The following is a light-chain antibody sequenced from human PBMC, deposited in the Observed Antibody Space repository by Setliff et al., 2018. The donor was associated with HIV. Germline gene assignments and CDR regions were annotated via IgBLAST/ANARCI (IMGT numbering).Light chain of an antibody. CDR2: DVA. CDR1: SSDVGGYNY. CDR3: CSYAGSYTWV. J-gene: IGLJ3*02. V-gene: IGLV2-11*01. Sequence: QSALAQPRSMSGSPGQPVTISCSGASSDVGGYNYISWYQQYPGKAPKLLIYDVAYRPSGVPDRFSGSKSGNTASLIISGLQAEDEADYFCCSYAGSYTWVFGGGTKVTVL.